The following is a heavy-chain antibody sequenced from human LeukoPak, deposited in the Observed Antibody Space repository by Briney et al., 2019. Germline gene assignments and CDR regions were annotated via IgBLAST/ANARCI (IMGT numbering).Heavy chain of an antibody. J-gene: IGHJ4*02. CDR2: INAYIRST. CDR3: ARDLSSGWNDY. V-gene: IGHV1-18*04. D-gene: IGHD6-19*01. CDR1: GYTFINYG. Sequence: VASVKVSCKASGYTFINYGINWVRQAPGQGLEWMGWINAYIRSTSYAQKFQGRVTMTTDTSTSTAYMELRSLRSDDTAVYYCARDLSSGWNDYWGQGTLVTVSS.